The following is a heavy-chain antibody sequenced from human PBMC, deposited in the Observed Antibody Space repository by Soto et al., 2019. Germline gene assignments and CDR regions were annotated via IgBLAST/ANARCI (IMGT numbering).Heavy chain of an antibody. V-gene: IGHV4-38-2*01. CDR2: VYHSGNT. D-gene: IGHD4-17*01. J-gene: IGHJ4*02. CDR1: GDSRIPAYD. CDR3: ARCTYGYHYFDY. Sequence: PSETISLPSAVSGDSRIPAYDWGLIRQPPGKGLEWIGNVYHSGNTYFNPSLKNRVTLSMDTSENQFSLKLSSVTAADTAVYYCARCTYGYHYFDYWVQGILVTVSS.